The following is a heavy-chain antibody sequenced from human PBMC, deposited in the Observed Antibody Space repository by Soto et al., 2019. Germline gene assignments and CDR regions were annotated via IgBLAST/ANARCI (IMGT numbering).Heavy chain of an antibody. V-gene: IGHV3-48*01. J-gene: IGHJ4*02. Sequence: EVQLVESGGGLVQPGGSLRLSCAASGFTFSSYSMNWVRQAPGKGLEWVSYISSSSSTIYYADSVKGRFTISRDNAKNSLYLQMNSLRAEDTAVYYSASDSSGWSNYFDYWGQGTLVTVSS. CDR2: ISSSSSTI. D-gene: IGHD6-19*01. CDR3: ASDSSGWSNYFDY. CDR1: GFTFSSYS.